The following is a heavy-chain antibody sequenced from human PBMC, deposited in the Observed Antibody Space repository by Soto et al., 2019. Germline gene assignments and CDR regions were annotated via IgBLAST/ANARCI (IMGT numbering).Heavy chain of an antibody. D-gene: IGHD3-9*01. V-gene: IGHV4-59*01. Sequence: QVQLQESGPGLVKPSETLSLTCTVSGGSISSYYWSWIRQPPGKGLEWIGYIYYSGSTNYNPSLLSRVTISVDTSKNHFSLKLSSVTAADTAVYYCARAIDYDILTGYYHMYYFDYWGQGTLVTVSS. CDR3: ARAIDYDILTGYYHMYYFDY. J-gene: IGHJ4*02. CDR2: IYYSGST. CDR1: GGSISSYY.